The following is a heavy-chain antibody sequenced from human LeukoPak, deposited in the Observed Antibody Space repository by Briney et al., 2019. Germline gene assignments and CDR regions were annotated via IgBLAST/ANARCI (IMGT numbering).Heavy chain of an antibody. D-gene: IGHD3-22*01. CDR3: VHMYYYDTSGYPYIDY. J-gene: IGHJ4*02. CDR2: IYWDDDK. V-gene: IGHV2-5*02. CDR1: GFSLSTSGVG. Sequence: SGPTLVNPTQTLTLTCTFSGFSLSTSGVGVGWIRQPPGKALEWLALIYWDDDKRYSPSLKSRLTITKDTSKNQVVLTLTNMDPVDTATYYCVHMYYYDTSGYPYIDYWGQGTLVTVSS.